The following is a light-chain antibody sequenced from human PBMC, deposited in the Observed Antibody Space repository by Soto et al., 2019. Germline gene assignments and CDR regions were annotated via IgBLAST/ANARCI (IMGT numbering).Light chain of an antibody. J-gene: IGKJ5*01. CDR1: QSTSSW. CDR3: QQYNSYPIT. V-gene: IGKV1-5*01. CDR2: DVS. Sequence: DIQMTQSPSXXXXXXVXXXTITCRACQSTSSWLAWYQQKPGKAPKVLIYDVSSLESGVPSRFSGSGSGTEFTLTINSLQPDDFASYYCQQYNSYPITFGQGTRLEIK.